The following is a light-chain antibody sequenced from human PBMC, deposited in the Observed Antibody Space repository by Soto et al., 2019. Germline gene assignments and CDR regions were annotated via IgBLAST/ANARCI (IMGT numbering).Light chain of an antibody. V-gene: IGLV2-14*01. Sequence: QSVLTQPASVPGSPGQSISISCTGPSSDVGDYISVSWFQQHPGKAPKLMIYEVSNRPSGVSNRFSGSKSANTASLTISGLQAEDEADYYCTSYTSSTTLYVFGTGTKVTVL. J-gene: IGLJ1*01. CDR3: TSYTSSTTLYV. CDR2: EVS. CDR1: SSDVGDYIS.